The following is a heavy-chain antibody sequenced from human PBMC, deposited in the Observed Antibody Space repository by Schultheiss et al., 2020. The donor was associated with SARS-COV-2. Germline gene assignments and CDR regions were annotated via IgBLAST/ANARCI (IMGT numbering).Heavy chain of an antibody. D-gene: IGHD3-9*01. CDR1: GESFSGYY. J-gene: IGHJ6*02. Sequence: SETLSLTCAVYGESFSGYYWSWVRQPPGKGLEWIGEINHTGSTNYNPSLKSRVTISVDTSKNQFSLKLSSVTAADTAVYYCAREPRPNYDILTGHNYYYYYGMDVWGQGTTVTVSS. V-gene: IGHV4-34*01. CDR3: AREPRPNYDILTGHNYYYYYGMDV. CDR2: INHTGST.